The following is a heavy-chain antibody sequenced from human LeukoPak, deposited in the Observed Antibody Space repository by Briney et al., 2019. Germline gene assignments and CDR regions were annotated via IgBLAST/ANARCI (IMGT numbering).Heavy chain of an antibody. Sequence: GGSLRLSCAASGFTFSTYWMSWVRQAPGKGLEWVSSISGSGISTYYADSVKGRFTISRDNSKNTLYLQMNSLRAEDTALYYCAKIGIAAGDTDYWGQGTLVTVSS. CDR1: GFTFSTYW. CDR3: AKIGIAAGDTDY. CDR2: ISGSGIST. D-gene: IGHD6-13*01. J-gene: IGHJ4*02. V-gene: IGHV3-23*01.